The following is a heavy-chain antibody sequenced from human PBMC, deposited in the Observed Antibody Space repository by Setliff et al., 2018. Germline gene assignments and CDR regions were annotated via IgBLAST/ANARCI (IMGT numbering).Heavy chain of an antibody. Sequence: ASVKVSCKTSGYSFTVFGISWVRQAPGQGLEWMGWISPYYGSTNYAQKFQGRVTMTTDTSTSTAYMELRSLRSDDTAVYYCARDRPEVVIDAARALFDYWGQGALVTVSS. D-gene: IGHD2-15*01. CDR2: ISPYYGST. J-gene: IGHJ4*02. CDR1: GYSFTVFG. CDR3: ARDRPEVVIDAARALFDY. V-gene: IGHV1-18*01.